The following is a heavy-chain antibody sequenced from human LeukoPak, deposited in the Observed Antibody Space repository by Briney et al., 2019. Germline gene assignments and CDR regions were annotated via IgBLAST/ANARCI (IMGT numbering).Heavy chain of an antibody. V-gene: IGHV3-20*04. CDR3: ARAGLYNWNYKGTAYFDY. CDR1: GFTFDDYG. D-gene: IGHD1-7*01. Sequence: PGGSLRLSCAASGFTFDDYGMSWVRQAPGKGLEWVSGINWNGGSTGYADSVKGRFTISRDNAKNSLYLQMNSLRAEDTALYYCARAGLYNWNYKGTAYFDYWGQGTLVTVSS. CDR2: INWNGGST. J-gene: IGHJ4*02.